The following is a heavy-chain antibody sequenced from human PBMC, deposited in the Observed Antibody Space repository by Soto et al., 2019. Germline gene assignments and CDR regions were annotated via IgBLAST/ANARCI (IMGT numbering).Heavy chain of an antibody. J-gene: IGHJ1*01. Sequence: EVRLLESGGGLVQPGGSLRLSCAASGFTFSSYAMSWVRQAPGKGLEWVSGISGSGDSTYYADSVKGRFNISRDNSNNTLYLQTNSLRAEHTAVDYCAIGVPGIAVGSTGYFQHWGQGTVVTVSS. CDR3: AIGVPGIAVGSTGYFQH. CDR1: GFTFSSYA. D-gene: IGHD6-19*01. V-gene: IGHV3-23*01. CDR2: ISGSGDST.